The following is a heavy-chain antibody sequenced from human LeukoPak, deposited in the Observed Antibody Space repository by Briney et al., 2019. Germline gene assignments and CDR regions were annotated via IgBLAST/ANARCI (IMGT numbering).Heavy chain of an antibody. CDR1: GFTFSTHG. CDR2: ISCDGSNK. Sequence: PGGSLRLSCAASGFTFSTHGMHWVRQAPGKGLEWVAVISCDGSNKYYADSVKGRFTISRDNSKHTLYLQMNSLTAEDTAVYYCAKGPRDGYNWVDFWGQGTLVTVSS. CDR3: AKGPRDGYNWVDF. V-gene: IGHV3-30*18. J-gene: IGHJ4*02. D-gene: IGHD5-24*01.